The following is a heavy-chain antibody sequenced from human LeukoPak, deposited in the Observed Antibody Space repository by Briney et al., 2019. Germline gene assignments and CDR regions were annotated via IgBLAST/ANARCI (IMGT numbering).Heavy chain of an antibody. CDR2: ISGSGGST. CDR1: GFTFSSYA. CDR3: AKDLTTSYGMDV. V-gene: IGHV3-23*01. J-gene: IGHJ6*02. Sequence: GGSLTLSCPASGFTFSSYAMSWVRQAPGKGLDWVSAISGSGGSTYYADSVKGRFTISRDNSKNTLYLQMNSLRAEDTAVYYCAKDLTTSYGMDVWGQGTTVTV. D-gene: IGHD1-14*01.